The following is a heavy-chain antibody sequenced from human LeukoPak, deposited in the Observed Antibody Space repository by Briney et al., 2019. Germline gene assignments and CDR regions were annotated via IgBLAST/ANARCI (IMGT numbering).Heavy chain of an antibody. CDR1: GFTFSSYS. V-gene: IGHV3-21*01. CDR3: ASGLPPPNAEASTVTTLSRVPNWFDP. J-gene: IGHJ5*02. CDR2: ISSSSSYI. D-gene: IGHD4-17*01. Sequence: GGSLRLSCAASGFTFSSYSMNWVRQAPGKGLEWVSSISSSSSYIYYADSVKGRFTISRDNAKNSLYLQMNSLRAEDTAVYYCASGLPPPNAEASTVTTLSRVPNWFDPWGQGTLVTVSS.